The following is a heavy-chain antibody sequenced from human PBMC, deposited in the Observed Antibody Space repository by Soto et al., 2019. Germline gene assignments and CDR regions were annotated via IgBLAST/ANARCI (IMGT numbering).Heavy chain of an antibody. D-gene: IGHD5-18*01. CDR1: GFAFSSYG. CDR2: ISYDGSLQ. Sequence: QAQLVESGGGVVQPGRSLRLSCAASGFAFSSYGMHWIRQAPGRGLEWVAVISYDGSLQRYADSVKGRFTISRDNSKNMVLLQMSSLRAQHTAVYYCVSDRGYGHASVPYSWGQGTLVSVSS. CDR3: VSDRGYGHASVPYS. V-gene: IGHV3-30*03. J-gene: IGHJ4*02.